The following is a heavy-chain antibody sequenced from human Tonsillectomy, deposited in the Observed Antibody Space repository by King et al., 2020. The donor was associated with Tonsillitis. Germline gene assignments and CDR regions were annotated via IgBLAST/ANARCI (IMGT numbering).Heavy chain of an antibody. CDR2: IYYSGST. V-gene: IGHV4-59*01. CDR3: AWEDNYYFDY. J-gene: IGHJ4*02. CDR1: GGSISRYY. Sequence: QLQESGPGLVKPSETLSLTCTVSGGSISRYYWSWIRQPPGKGLEWIGYIYYSGSTNYHPSLKSRVTISVDTSKNQFPLKLSSVTAAATAVYYCAWEDNYYFDYWGQGTLVTVSS. D-gene: IGHD1-20*01.